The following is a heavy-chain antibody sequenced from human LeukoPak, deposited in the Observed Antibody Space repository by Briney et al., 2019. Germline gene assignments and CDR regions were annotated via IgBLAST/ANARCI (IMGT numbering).Heavy chain of an antibody. J-gene: IGHJ6*01. CDR3: ARPQPGGTTRSPGLDV. CDR2: INTDGTST. V-gene: IGHV3-74*01. D-gene: IGHD2-2*01. CDR1: GFTFSNSW. Sequence: PGESLRLSCAASGFTFSNSWMQWVRQVPGKGLVWVSRINTDGTSTSYADSVRGRFTISRDNAKNTLYLQMNSLRAEDTAVYYCARPQPGGTTRSPGLDVWGQGTTVTVSS.